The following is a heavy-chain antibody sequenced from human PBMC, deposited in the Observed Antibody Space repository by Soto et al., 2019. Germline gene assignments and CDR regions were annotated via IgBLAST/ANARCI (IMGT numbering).Heavy chain of an antibody. J-gene: IGHJ6*01. Sequence: SVKVASEVPGYTFTRYGISWVRPAPGQGLEWMGWISGYNGDTSYAQKLQGRVSMTIDTSTTTAYMELRSLTSDATAVYYCGKNGPPPYYYCGLDVWGQGRKVTVS. CDR1: GYTFTRYG. D-gene: IGHD2-8*01. CDR3: GKNGPPPYYYCGLDV. V-gene: IGHV1-18*01. CDR2: ISGYNGDT.